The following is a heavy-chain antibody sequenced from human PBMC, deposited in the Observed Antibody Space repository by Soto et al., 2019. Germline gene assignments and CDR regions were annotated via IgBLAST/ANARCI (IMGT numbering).Heavy chain of an antibody. V-gene: IGHV5-51*01. CDR3: ARLSGARYPANF. J-gene: IGHJ4*02. D-gene: IGHD1-26*01. CDR1: GYSFTDYW. CDR2: IYPGDSDT. Sequence: LGESLKISCKGSGYSFTDYWIGWVRQMPGKGLEWMGIIYPGDSDTRYNPSFQGRVTISADKSITTAYLQWSSLKASDTAMYFCARLSGARYPANFWGQGTRVTVSS.